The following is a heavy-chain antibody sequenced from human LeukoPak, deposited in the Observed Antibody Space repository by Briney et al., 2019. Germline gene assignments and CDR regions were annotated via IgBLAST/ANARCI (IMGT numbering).Heavy chain of an antibody. CDR1: GFTVSSNY. V-gene: IGHV3-66*01. D-gene: IGHD5-12*01. CDR2: IYSGGST. J-gene: IGHJ4*02. Sequence: PGGSLRLSCAASGFTVSSNYMSWVRQAPGKGLEWVSVIYSGGSTYYADSVKGRFTISRDNSKNTLYLQMNSLRAEDTAVCYCARALRRGYSGYDGLDYWGQGTLVTVSS. CDR3: ARALRRGYSGYDGLDY.